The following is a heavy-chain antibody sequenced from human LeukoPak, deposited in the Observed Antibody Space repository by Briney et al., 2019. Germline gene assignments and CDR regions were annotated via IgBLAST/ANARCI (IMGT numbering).Heavy chain of an antibody. CDR2: IYTSGST. J-gene: IGHJ5*02. V-gene: IGHV4-4*07. Sequence: KPSETLSLTCTVSGGSISSYYWSWIRQPAGKGLEWIGRIYTSGSTNYNPSLKSRVTMSVDTSKNQFSLKLSSVTAADTAVYYCARDKVGKEDIVVVPAENWFDPWGQGTLVTVSS. CDR3: ARDKVGKEDIVVVPAENWFDP. D-gene: IGHD2-2*01. CDR1: GGSISSYY.